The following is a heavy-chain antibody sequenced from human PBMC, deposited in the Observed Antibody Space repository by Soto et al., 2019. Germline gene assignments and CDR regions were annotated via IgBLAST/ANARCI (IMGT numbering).Heavy chain of an antibody. CDR1: GFTFSSYG. J-gene: IGHJ4*02. CDR3: AREEYSSSRVYFDY. Sequence: GSLRLSCAASGFTFSSYGMHWVRQAPGKGLEWVAVIWYDGSNKYYADSVKGRFTISRDNSKNTLYLQMNSLRAEDTAVYYCAREEYSSSRVYFDYWGQGTLVTVSS. D-gene: IGHD6-13*01. CDR2: IWYDGSNK. V-gene: IGHV3-33*01.